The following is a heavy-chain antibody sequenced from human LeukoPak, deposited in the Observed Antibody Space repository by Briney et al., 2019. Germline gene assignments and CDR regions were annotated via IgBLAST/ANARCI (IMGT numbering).Heavy chain of an antibody. CDR3: AKATRRVYSSGCVADY. V-gene: IGHV3-23*01. CDR1: GFTFSSYA. CDR2: ISGSGGST. D-gene: IGHD6-19*01. J-gene: IGHJ4*02. Sequence: GGSLRLSCAASGFTFSSYAMSWVRQAPGKGLEWVSAISGSGGSTYYADSVKGRFTISRDNSKNTLYLQMNSLRAEDTAAYYCAKATRRVYSSGCVADYWGQGTLVTVSS.